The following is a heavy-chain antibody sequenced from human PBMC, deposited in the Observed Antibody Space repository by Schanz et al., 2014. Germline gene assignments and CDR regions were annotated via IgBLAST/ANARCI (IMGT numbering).Heavy chain of an antibody. J-gene: IGHJ6*02. CDR3: ARGNYGMDV. CDR1: GFTFSDYY. V-gene: IGHV3-11*01. Sequence: VQLVESGGGLVQPGGSLRLSCAGSGFTFSDYYMTWIRQAPGKGLEWVSSINGGGKTTYYADSVRGRFTISRDNAKNSLFLQMNSLRADDTAKYYCARGNYGMDVWGQGTTVTVSS. CDR2: INGGGKTT.